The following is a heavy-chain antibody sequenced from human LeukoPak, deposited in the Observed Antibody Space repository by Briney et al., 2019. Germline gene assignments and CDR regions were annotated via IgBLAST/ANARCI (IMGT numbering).Heavy chain of an antibody. D-gene: IGHD3-10*01. CDR1: GGSFSGYY. CDR3: AREDSGSYYNFYYFYMDV. J-gene: IGHJ6*03. CDR2: INHSGST. V-gene: IGHV4-34*01. Sequence: SETLSLTCAVYGGSFSGYYWSWIRQPPGKGLEWIGEINHSGSTNYNPSLKSRVTISVDTSKTQFYLSLSSVTAADTAVYYCAREDSGSYYNFYYFYMDVWGKGTTVTISS.